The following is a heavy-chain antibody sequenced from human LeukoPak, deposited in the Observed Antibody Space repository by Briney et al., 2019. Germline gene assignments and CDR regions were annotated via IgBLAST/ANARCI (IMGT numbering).Heavy chain of an antibody. D-gene: IGHD4-11*01. CDR2: INPNSGGT. V-gene: IGHV1-2*02. CDR3: ARERAPTVTNYYYYGMDV. Sequence: GASVKVSCKASGYTFTGYYMHWVRQAPGQGLEWMGWINPNSGGTNYAQKFQGRVTMTRDTSISTAYMELSRLRSDDTAVYYCARERAPTVTNYYYYGMDVWGQGTTVTVSS. J-gene: IGHJ6*02. CDR1: GYTFTGYY.